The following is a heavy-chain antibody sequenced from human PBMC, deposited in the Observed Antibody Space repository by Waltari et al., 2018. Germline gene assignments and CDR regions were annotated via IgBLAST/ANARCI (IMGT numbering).Heavy chain of an antibody. CDR2: IYHTGVA. Sequence: QVQLQESGPGLVRPSETLSLTCTVSGDSVSSGSYYWSWIRQTPGMGLEWIGYIYHTGVANFHPSLRSRVTMSVDTSKNNFSLKLSSVTAADTAVYFCARHRILVRGIVLPYTWGPGILVTVSS. J-gene: IGHJ5*02. V-gene: IGHV4-61*03. CDR1: GDSVSSGSYY. D-gene: IGHD3-10*01. CDR3: ARHRILVRGIVLPYT.